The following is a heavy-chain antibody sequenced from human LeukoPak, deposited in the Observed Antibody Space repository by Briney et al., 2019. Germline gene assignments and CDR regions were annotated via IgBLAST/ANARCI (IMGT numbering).Heavy chain of an antibody. J-gene: IGHJ6*03. CDR3: VRGNYCSGGSCYHYYYYYMDV. D-gene: IGHD2-15*01. CDR2: INHSGST. V-gene: IGHV4-34*01. CDR1: GGSFNGYY. Sequence: SETLSLTCAVYGGSFNGYYWSWLRQPPGKGLEWIGEINHSGSTNYNPSLKSRVTISVDMSNNQFSLKLSSVTAADTAVYYCVRGNYCSGGSCYHYYYYYMDVWGKGTTVTVSS.